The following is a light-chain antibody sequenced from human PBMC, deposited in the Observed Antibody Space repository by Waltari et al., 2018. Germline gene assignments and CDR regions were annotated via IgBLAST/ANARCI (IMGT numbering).Light chain of an antibody. V-gene: IGLV2-23*02. J-gene: IGLJ2*01. CDR1: SCAVGHFNL. CDR2: EVT. Sequence: QSALPQPASVSGSPGQSITIPCAGPSCAVGHFNLVPWYQQHAGEAPKLMIYEVTKRPSGVSNRFSGSKSGNTASLTISGLQAEDEADYYCCSYASGSTFVFGGGTKLTVL. CDR3: CSYASGSTFV.